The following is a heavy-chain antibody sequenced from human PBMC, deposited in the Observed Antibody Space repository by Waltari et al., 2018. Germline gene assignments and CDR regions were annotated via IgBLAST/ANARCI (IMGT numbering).Heavy chain of an antibody. V-gene: IGHV3-21*01. J-gene: IGHJ2*01. CDR3: ARYYYDSSGYPNWYFDL. D-gene: IGHD3-22*01. CDR2: ISSSSSYI. Sequence: SYSMNWVRQAPGKGLEWVSFISSSSSYIYYADSVKGRFTISRDNAKNSLYLQMNSLRAEDTAVYYCARYYYDSSGYPNWYFDLWGRGTLVTVSS. CDR1: SYS.